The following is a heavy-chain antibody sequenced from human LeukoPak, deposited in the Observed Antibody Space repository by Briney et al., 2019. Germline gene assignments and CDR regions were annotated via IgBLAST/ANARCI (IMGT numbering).Heavy chain of an antibody. Sequence: EGSLRLSCAASGFTFSSYWMHWVRQAPGKGLVWVSRINTDGSSTSYADSVKGRFTISRDNAKNTLYLQMNSLRAEDTAVYYCARDPEMRVYMDVWGKGTTVTVSS. CDR2: INTDGSST. CDR3: ARDPEMRVYMDV. CDR1: GFTFSSYW. J-gene: IGHJ6*03. D-gene: IGHD6-13*01. V-gene: IGHV3-74*01.